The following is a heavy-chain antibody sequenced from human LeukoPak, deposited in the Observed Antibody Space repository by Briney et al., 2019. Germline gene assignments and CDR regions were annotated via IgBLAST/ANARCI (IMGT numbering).Heavy chain of an antibody. CDR2: IYYSGST. CDR1: GGSISSSSYY. Sequence: SETLSLTCTVSGGSISSSSYYWGWIRQPPGKGLEWIGSIYYSGSTYYNPSLKSRVTISVDTSKNQFSLKLSSVTAADTAVYYCARRRCSSTSCYDHDYYMDVWGKGTTVTVSS. J-gene: IGHJ6*03. D-gene: IGHD2-2*01. CDR3: ARRRCSSTSCYDHDYYMDV. V-gene: IGHV4-39*01.